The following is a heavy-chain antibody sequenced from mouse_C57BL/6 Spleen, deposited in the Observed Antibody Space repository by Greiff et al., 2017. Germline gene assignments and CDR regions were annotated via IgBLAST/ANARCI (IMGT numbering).Heavy chain of an antibody. J-gene: IGHJ4*01. CDR3: AKDRWSDYAMDD. Sequence: EVQVVESGGGLVKPGGSLKLSCAASGFTFSRYSMSWVRQTPETRLEWVATISDGGSYTYYPDNVKGRFTLSRDNDKNNLYLQMSHLKYEDKSMYDCAKDRWSDYAMDDWGQGTSVTVSS. V-gene: IGHV5-4*01. CDR2: ISDGGSYT. CDR1: GFTFSRYS. D-gene: IGHD2-3*01.